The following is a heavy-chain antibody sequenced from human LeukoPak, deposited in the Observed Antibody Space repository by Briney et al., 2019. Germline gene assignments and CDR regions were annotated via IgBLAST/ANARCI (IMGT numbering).Heavy chain of an antibody. J-gene: IGHJ4*02. D-gene: IGHD4-17*01. CDR1: GFTFSSYA. CDR3: ANDRGDYDY. CDR2: ISGSGGST. V-gene: IGHV3-23*01. Sequence: GGSLRLSCAASGFTFSSYAMSWVRQAPGKGLEWVSAISGSGGSTYYADSVKGRFTISRDNSKNTLCPQMNSLRAEDTAVYYCANDRGDYDYWGQGTLVTVSS.